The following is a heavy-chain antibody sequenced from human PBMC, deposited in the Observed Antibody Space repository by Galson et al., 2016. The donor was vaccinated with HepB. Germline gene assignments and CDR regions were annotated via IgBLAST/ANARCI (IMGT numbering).Heavy chain of an antibody. V-gene: IGHV3-74*01. Sequence: SLRLSCAASGFTFSSHWMHWVRQAPGEGLVWVSRINTDGSSTSYADSVKGRFTISRDNAKNTLYLQMNSLRAEDTAVYYCARAPLELATIQRGYFDYWGQGTLVTVSS. CDR2: INTDGSST. CDR1: GFTFSSHW. J-gene: IGHJ4*02. CDR3: ARAPLELATIQRGYFDY. D-gene: IGHD5-24*01.